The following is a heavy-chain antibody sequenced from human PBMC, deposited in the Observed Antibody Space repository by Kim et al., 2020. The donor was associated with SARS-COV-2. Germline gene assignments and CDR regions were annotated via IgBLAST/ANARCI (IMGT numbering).Heavy chain of an antibody. J-gene: IGHJ4*02. V-gene: IGHV4-39*06. Sequence: YNPSLKSRVTISVDTSKNQFALKLSSVTAADTAVYYCARDRTNGAGFFDYWGQGTLVTVSS. CDR3: ARDRTNGAGFFDY. D-gene: IGHD1-26*01.